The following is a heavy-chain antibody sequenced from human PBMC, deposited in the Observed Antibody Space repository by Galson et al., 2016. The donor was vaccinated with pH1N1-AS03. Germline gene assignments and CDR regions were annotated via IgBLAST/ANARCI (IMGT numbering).Heavy chain of an antibody. CDR1: GFTFSSYG. V-gene: IGHV3-48*04. Sequence: SLRLSCAASGFTFSSYGMHWVRQAPGKGLEWVSYISSSGDSIYYADSVKGRFTISRDNAKNSLYLQMNSLRAEDTAAYYCARVSGWLNFDYWGQGTLVTVSS. CDR3: ARVSGWLNFDY. CDR2: ISSSGDSI. J-gene: IGHJ4*02. D-gene: IGHD6-19*01.